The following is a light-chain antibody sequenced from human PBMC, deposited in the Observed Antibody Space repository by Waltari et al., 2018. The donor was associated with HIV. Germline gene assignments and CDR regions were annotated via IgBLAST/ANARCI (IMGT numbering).Light chain of an antibody. CDR2: STS. CDR3: QQHNNWPLT. V-gene: IGKV3-15*01. Sequence: EIVMTQSPATLSVSPGEGDTLSCRASQSVSSNLAWYQQRPGQTPRLLIFSTSTRATGVPARFSGSGSGTEFTLTISSLQSEDFAVYFCQQHNNWPLTFGGGTKVEIK. CDR1: QSVSSN. J-gene: IGKJ4*01.